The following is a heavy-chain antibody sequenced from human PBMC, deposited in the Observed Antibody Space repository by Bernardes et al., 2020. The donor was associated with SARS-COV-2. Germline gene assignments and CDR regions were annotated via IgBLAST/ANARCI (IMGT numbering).Heavy chain of an antibody. CDR1: GFTFSSYG. CDR3: AREGGYSSLDLDY. J-gene: IGHJ4*02. D-gene: IGHD6-13*01. CDR2: IWYDGSNK. V-gene: IGHV3-33*01. Sequence: GGSLRLSCAASGFTFSSYGMHWVRQAPGKGLEWVAVIWYDGSNKYYADSVKGRFTISRDNSKNTLYLQMNSLRAEDTAVYYCAREGGYSSLDLDYWGQGTLVTVSS.